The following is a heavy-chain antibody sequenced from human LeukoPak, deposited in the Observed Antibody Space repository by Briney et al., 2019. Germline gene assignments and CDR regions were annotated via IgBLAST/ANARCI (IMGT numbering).Heavy chain of an antibody. CDR3: ARVVVESPPNWFDP. Sequence: ASVKVSCKASGYTFTSYDINWVRQATGQGLEWMGWMNPNSGNTGYAQKFQGRVTMTRNTSISTAYMELSSLRSEDTAVYYCARVVVESPPNWFDPWGQGTLVTVSS. J-gene: IGHJ5*02. CDR2: MNPNSGNT. V-gene: IGHV1-8*01. CDR1: GYTFTSYD. D-gene: IGHD2-21*01.